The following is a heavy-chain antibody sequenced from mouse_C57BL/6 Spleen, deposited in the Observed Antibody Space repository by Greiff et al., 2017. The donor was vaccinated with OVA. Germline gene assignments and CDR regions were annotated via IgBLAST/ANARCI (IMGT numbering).Heavy chain of an antibody. J-gene: IGHJ1*03. D-gene: IGHD1-1*01. V-gene: IGHV1-52*01. CDR3: ARHYYGSSYFDV. CDR1: GYTFTSYW. Sequence: VKLQQPGAELVRPGSSVKLSCKASGYTFTSYWMHWVKQRPIQGLEWIGNIDPSDSETHYNQKFKDKATLTVDKSSSTAYMQLSSLTSEDSAVYYCARHYYGSSYFDVWGTGTTVTVSS. CDR2: IDPSDSET.